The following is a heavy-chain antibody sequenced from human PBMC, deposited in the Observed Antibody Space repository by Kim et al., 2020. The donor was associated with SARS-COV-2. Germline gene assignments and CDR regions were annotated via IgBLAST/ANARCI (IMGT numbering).Heavy chain of an antibody. V-gene: IGHV1-8*01. J-gene: IGHJ4*02. CDR2: MNPNSGNT. Sequence: ASVKVSCKASGYTFTSYDINWVRQATGQGLEWMGWMNPNSGNTGYAQKFQGRVTMTRNTSISTAYMELSSLRSEDTAVYYCARGVRITMVRGVTELHYYFDYWGQGTLVTVSS. CDR1: GYTFTSYD. CDR3: ARGVRITMVRGVTELHYYFDY. D-gene: IGHD3-10*01.